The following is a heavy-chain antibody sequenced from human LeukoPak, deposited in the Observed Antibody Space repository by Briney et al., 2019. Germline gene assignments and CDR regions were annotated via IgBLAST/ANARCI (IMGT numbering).Heavy chain of an antibody. D-gene: IGHD2-2*01. CDR1: GESFSGYY. Sequence: SETLSLTCAVYGESFSGYYWSWIRQPPGKGLEWIGEINHSGSTNYNPSLKSRVTISVDTSKNQFSLKLSSVTAADTAVYYCARRRCSSTSCYGGYYYYYYYMDVWGKGTTVTISS. CDR2: INHSGST. CDR3: ARRRCSSTSCYGGYYYYYYYMDV. J-gene: IGHJ6*03. V-gene: IGHV4-34*01.